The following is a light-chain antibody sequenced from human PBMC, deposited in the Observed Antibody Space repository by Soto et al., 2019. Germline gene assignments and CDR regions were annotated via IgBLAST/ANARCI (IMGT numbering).Light chain of an antibody. V-gene: IGKV3-15*01. J-gene: IGKJ1*01. CDR2: GAF. CDR3: QQYNDWPLT. Sequence: EIVITQSPVTLSVSPWERATLSCRASQSVSSNLAWYQHKPGQAPSLLIYGAFTRATGIPARFSGTGSGTEFTLTISSLQSEDFALYYCQQYNDWPLTFGQGTKV. CDR1: QSVSSN.